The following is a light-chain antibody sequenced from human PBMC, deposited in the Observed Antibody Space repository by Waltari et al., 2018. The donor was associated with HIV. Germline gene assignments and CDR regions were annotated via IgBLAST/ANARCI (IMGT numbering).Light chain of an antibody. Sequence: EIVLTQSPGTLSLSPGERATLSCRASQSVSSSYLAWYQQKPGQAPRLLIYGASSRATGIPDRFSVSGSGTDFTLTISRLEPEDFAVYYCQQYGSSPEYTFGQGTKLEIK. CDR1: QSVSSSY. J-gene: IGKJ2*01. CDR3: QQYGSSPEYT. V-gene: IGKV3-20*01. CDR2: GAS.